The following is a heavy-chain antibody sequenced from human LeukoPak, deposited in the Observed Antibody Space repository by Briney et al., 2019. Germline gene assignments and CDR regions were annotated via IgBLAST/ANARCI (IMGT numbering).Heavy chain of an antibody. CDR3: AREPSYDSSGYYQDAFDI. CDR1: GFTFSDYY. V-gene: IGHV3-11*04. CDR2: ISSSGSTI. D-gene: IGHD3-22*01. J-gene: IGHJ3*02. Sequence: PGGSLRLSCAASGFTFSDYYMSWIRQAPGKGLEWVSYISSSGSTIYYADSVEGRFTISRDNAKNSLYLQMNSLRAEDTAVYYCAREPSYDSSGYYQDAFDIWGQGTMVTVSS.